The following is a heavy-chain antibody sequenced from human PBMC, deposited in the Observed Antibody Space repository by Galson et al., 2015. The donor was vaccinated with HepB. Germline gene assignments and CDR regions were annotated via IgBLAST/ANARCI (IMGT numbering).Heavy chain of an antibody. D-gene: IGHD3-3*01. J-gene: IGHJ6*02. CDR2: IYTSGST. CDR1: GGSISSGSYY. CDR3: ARDKSDDLSPSLNYYYYYGMDV. V-gene: IGHV4-61*02. Sequence: TLSLTCTVSGGSISSGSYYWSWIRQPAGKGLEWIGRIYTSGSTNYNPSLKSRDTISVDTSKNQFSLKLSSVTAADTAVYYCARDKSDDLSPSLNYYYYYGMDVWGQGTTVTVSS.